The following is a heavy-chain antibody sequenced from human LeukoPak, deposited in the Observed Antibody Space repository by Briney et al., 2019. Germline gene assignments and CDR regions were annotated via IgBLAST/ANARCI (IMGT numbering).Heavy chain of an antibody. CDR2: INPNSGGT. V-gene: IGHV1-2*02. Sequence: ASVKVSCKASGYTFTGYYMHWVRQAPGQGLEWMGWINPNSGGTNYAQKFQGRVTMTRDTSTSTAYMELRSLRSDDTAVYYCARMSYDSSGYYGYWGQGTLVTVSS. D-gene: IGHD3-22*01. CDR3: ARMSYDSSGYYGY. CDR1: GYTFTGYY. J-gene: IGHJ4*02.